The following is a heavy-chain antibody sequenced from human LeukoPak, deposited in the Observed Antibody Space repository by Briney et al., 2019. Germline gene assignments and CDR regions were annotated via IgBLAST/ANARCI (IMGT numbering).Heavy chain of an antibody. CDR1: GFTFSYYE. Sequence: PGGSLRLSCVASGFTFSYYEMNWVRQAPGKGLEWVSAISSRGGTIYYADSVKGRFANSRDNAKNSLYMQMNSLRAEDTAVYYCARVFCSSTSCSGIDYWGQGTLVTVSS. J-gene: IGHJ4*02. V-gene: IGHV3-48*03. D-gene: IGHD2-2*01. CDR2: ISSRGGTI. CDR3: ARVFCSSTSCSGIDY.